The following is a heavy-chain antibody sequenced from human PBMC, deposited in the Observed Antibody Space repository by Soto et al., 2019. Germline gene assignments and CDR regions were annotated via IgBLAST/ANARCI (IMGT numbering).Heavy chain of an antibody. J-gene: IGHJ4*02. D-gene: IGHD1-26*01. CDR1: GYTFTSYY. Sequence: ASVKVSCKASGYTFTSYYIHWVRQAPGQGLEWMGLINPTDGTTNYAQKFQGRLTMTRDTSTTTLYMELSSPRSEDTAMYYCARDHNVGATTCAGYWGQGTLVTVSS. CDR3: ARDHNVGATTCAGY. V-gene: IGHV1-46*01. CDR2: INPTDGTT.